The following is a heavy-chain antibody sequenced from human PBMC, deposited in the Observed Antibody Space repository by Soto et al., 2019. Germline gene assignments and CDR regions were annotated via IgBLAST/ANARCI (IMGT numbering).Heavy chain of an antibody. CDR1: GGSISSSSYY. CDR3: SISLRENSNSWSGFDV. Sequence: SETLSLTCTVSGGSISSSSYYWGRLRQPPGQGLEWIGSIDYSGRTYYNPSLKSRITISADTSKNQFSLMLSSVTAADTAVYYGSISLRENSNSWSGFDVWGQGTLVTVSS. V-gene: IGHV4-39*01. D-gene: IGHD6-6*01. CDR2: IDYSGRT. J-gene: IGHJ5*02.